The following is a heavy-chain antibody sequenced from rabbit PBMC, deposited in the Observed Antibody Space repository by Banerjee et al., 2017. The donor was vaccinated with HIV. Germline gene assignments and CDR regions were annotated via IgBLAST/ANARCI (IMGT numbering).Heavy chain of an antibody. CDR3: ARDTGSSFSSYGMDL. Sequence: QEQLVESGGGLVKPGSSLKLSCTASGFSFSNKAVMCWVRQAPGKGLEWISCIVGGSSDFTYSATWAKGRFTISKTSSTTVTLQMTSLTVADTATYFCARDTGSSFSSYGMDLWGPGTLVTVS. D-gene: IGHD8-1*01. CDR2: IVGGSSDFT. V-gene: IGHV1S45*01. J-gene: IGHJ6*01. CDR1: GFSFSNKAV.